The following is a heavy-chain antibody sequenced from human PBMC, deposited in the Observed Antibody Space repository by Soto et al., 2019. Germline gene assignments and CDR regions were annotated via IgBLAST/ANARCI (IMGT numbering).Heavy chain of an antibody. V-gene: IGHV4-30-4*01. CDR3: AGVLAAAGNRDY. D-gene: IGHD6-13*01. Sequence: SETLSLTCTVSGGSISSGDYYWSWIRQPPEKGLAWSGYIYYSGSTYYNPSLKSRVTISVDTSNSQFSLKLSSVTAADTAVYYCAGVLAAAGNRDYWGQGTLVTVSS. CDR1: GGSISSGDYY. CDR2: IYYSGST. J-gene: IGHJ4*02.